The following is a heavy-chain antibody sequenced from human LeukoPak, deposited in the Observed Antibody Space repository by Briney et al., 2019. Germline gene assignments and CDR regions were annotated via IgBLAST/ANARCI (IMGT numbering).Heavy chain of an antibody. CDR1: GGCISLSYYY. Sequence: SETLSLTCSVSGGCISLSYYYWGWIRQPPGKGLEWIGEINHSGSTNYNPSLKSRVTISVDTSKNQFSLKLSSVTAADTAVYYCARMSSWGSGSLQYAFDIWGQGTMVTVSS. CDR3: ARMSSWGSGSLQYAFDI. D-gene: IGHD3-10*01. CDR2: INHSGST. J-gene: IGHJ3*02. V-gene: IGHV4-39*07.